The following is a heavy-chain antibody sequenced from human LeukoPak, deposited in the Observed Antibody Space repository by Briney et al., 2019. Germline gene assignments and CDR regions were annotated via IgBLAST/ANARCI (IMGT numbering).Heavy chain of an antibody. V-gene: IGHV4-34*01. D-gene: IGHD2-15*01. CDR1: GGSFSGYY. Sequence: SETLSLTCAVYGGSFSGYYWSWIRQPPGKGLEWIGEINHSGSTNYNPSLKSRATITVDTSKNQFSLKLSSVTAADTAVYYCARGEYCSGGSCYPLDYWGQGTLVTVSS. CDR3: ARGEYCSGGSCYPLDY. CDR2: INHSGST. J-gene: IGHJ4*02.